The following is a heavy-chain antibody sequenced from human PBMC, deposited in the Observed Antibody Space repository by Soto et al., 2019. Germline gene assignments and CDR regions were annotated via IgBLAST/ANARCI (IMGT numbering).Heavy chain of an antibody. CDR3: TGAYYDIDGYILEP. CDR2: IYHSGST. D-gene: IGHD3-22*01. CDR1: GGSISSGGYS. V-gene: IGHV4-30-2*02. J-gene: IGHJ5*02. Sequence: SETLSLTCAVSGGSISSGGYSWSWIRQPPGKGLEWIGYIYHSGSTYYNPSLKSRVTISVDTAKNQFSLSLSSVTAADTAVYYCTGAYYDIDGYILEPWGQGTSVTVAS.